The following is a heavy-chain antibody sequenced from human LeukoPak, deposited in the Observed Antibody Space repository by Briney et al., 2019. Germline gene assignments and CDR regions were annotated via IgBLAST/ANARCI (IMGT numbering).Heavy chain of an antibody. V-gene: IGHV4-30-4*01. CDR3: ARAGRGVISGDS. D-gene: IGHD3-10*01. CDR2: IYDRGTT. Sequence: PSQTLSLTFTVSSGSVSSFIYYWSWIRQTPGEGLEWIGSIYDRGTTNYNLSLKSRVTISMDTSKNQFSLKLSSVTAADTAVYYCARAGRGVISGDSWGQGTLVTVSS. CDR1: SGSVSSFIYY. J-gene: IGHJ4*02.